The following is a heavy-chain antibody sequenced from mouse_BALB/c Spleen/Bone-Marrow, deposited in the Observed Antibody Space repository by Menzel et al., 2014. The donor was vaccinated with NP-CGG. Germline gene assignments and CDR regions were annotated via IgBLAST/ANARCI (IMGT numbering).Heavy chain of an antibody. CDR3: ARDRAMDY. Sequence: VQLQQSGPGLVKPSQSLSLTCSVTGYSITSGYYWNWIRQFPGNKLEWMGYISYDGSNNYNPSLKNRISITRDPSKNQFFLKLNSVTTEDTATYYCARDRAMDYWGQGTSVTVSS. V-gene: IGHV3-6*02. J-gene: IGHJ4*01. CDR1: GYSITSGYY. CDR2: ISYDGSN.